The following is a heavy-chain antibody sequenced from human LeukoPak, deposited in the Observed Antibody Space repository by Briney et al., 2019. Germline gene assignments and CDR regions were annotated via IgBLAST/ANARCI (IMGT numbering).Heavy chain of an antibody. J-gene: IGHJ4*02. Sequence: RSSETLSLTCTVSGGSISSSSHCWGWIRQPPGMGLEWIGIIYYSGSTYYNPSLNSRVTVSLDTSKNQFSLTVTSVTAADTAVYYCARRYCSGGHCYYFDSWGQGTLVTVSS. D-gene: IGHD2-15*01. CDR3: ARRYCSGGHCYYFDS. CDR2: IYYSGST. V-gene: IGHV4-39*01. CDR1: GGSISSSSHC.